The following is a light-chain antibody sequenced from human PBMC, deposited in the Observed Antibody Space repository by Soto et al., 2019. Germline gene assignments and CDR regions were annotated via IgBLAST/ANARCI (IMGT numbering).Light chain of an antibody. J-gene: IGLJ1*01. V-gene: IGLV2-14*03. Sequence: QSALTQPASVSGSPGQSIAISCTGTSSDVGAYDYVSWYQQHPDRAPRLVIYEVSNRPSGVSNRFSGSKSVNTAPLTISGLQAEDEADYYCASPTTTNTRVFGTGTKLTVL. CDR1: SSDVGAYDY. CDR3: ASPTTTNTRV. CDR2: EVS.